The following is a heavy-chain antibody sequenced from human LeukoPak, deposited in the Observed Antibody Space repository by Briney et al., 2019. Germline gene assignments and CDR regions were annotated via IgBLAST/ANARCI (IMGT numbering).Heavy chain of an antibody. CDR3: SRRGGSNGWGDFDF. CDR1: GFTFNRHA. J-gene: IGHJ4*02. V-gene: IGHV3-23*01. Sequence: PGGSLRLSCTASGFTFNRHAFNWVRLAPGKGLEWVSSIGGSGVSIFYADSVKGRFTISRDNGKNTVYLQMNSLRAEDTAIYYCSRRGGSNGWGDFDFWGQGTLVSVSS. CDR2: IGGSGVSI. D-gene: IGHD6-19*01.